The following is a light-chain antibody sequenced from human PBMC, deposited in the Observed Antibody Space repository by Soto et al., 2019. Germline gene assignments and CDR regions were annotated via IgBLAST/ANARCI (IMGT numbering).Light chain of an antibody. CDR2: EVS. J-gene: IGLJ2*01. Sequence: QSALTQPPSASGSPGQSVTISCIGTSSDVGGYNYVSWYQQLPGKAPTLMIYEVSKRPSGVPDRFSGSKSGNTASLTVSGLHAEDEAEYCCSSYAGTLGVFGGGTKLTVL. CDR3: SSYAGTLGV. V-gene: IGLV2-8*01. CDR1: SSDVGGYNY.